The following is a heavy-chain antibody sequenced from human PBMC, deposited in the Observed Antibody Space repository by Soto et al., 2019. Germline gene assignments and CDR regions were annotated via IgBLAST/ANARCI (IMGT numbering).Heavy chain of an antibody. CDR2: INPNSGGT. J-gene: IGHJ6*02. D-gene: IGHD1-26*01. Sequence: ASVKVSCKASGYTFTGYYMHWVRQAPGQGLEWMGWINPNSGGTNYAQKFQGWVTMTRDTSISTAYMELSRLRSDDTAVYYCARGALPPYIGSYDTRGGSYYYYYGMDVWGQGTTVTVSS. V-gene: IGHV1-2*04. CDR3: ARGALPPYIGSYDTRGGSYYYYYGMDV. CDR1: GYTFTGYY.